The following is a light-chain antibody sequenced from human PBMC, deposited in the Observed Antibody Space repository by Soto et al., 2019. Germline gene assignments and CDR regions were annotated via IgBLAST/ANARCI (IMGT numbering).Light chain of an antibody. V-gene: IGKV3-11*01. Sequence: EVVLTQSPATLSVSPGEGVTLSCRASQSVSSYLAWYQQKPGQAPRLLIYDASNRATGIPARFSGSGSGTDFTLTISSLEPEDFAVYYCQQRSNWPLTFGGGTKVDIK. CDR3: QQRSNWPLT. CDR1: QSVSSY. CDR2: DAS. J-gene: IGKJ4*01.